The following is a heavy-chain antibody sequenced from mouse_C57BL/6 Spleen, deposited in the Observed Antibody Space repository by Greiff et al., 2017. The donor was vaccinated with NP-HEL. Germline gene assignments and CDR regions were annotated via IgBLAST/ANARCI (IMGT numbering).Heavy chain of an antibody. J-gene: IGHJ4*01. CDR1: GYTFTSYW. Sequence: QVQLQQPGAELVMPGASVKLSCKASGYTFTSYWMHWVKQRPGQGLEWIGEIDPSDSYTNYNQKFKGKSTLTVDKSSSTAYMQLSSLTSDDSAVYYCARTPYYYGSSNAMDYWGQGTSVTVSS. V-gene: IGHV1-69*01. CDR3: ARTPYYYGSSNAMDY. D-gene: IGHD1-1*01. CDR2: IDPSDSYT.